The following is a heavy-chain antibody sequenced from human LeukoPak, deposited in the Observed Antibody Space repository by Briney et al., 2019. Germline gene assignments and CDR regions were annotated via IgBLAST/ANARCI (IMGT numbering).Heavy chain of an antibody. D-gene: IGHD2-15*01. CDR3: AKGVVAATHPDY. Sequence: VSAISGSGGSTYYADSVKGRFTISRDNSKNTLYLQMNSLRAEDTAVYYCAKGVVAATHPDYWGQGTLVTVSS. V-gene: IGHV3-23*01. J-gene: IGHJ4*02. CDR2: ISGSGGST.